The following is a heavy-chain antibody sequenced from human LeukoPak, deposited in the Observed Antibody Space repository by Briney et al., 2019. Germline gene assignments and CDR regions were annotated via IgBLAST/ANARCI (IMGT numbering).Heavy chain of an antibody. D-gene: IGHD5-18*01. CDR1: GFTFSTYW. J-gene: IGHJ3*02. Sequence: GGSLRLSCAASGFTFSTYWMSWVRQAPGKGLEWVANIKQDGSEKYYVDSVKGRFTISRDNAQKSLYLQMNSLRAEDTAVYYCARYSYGLIDAFDIWGQGTMVTVSS. CDR2: IKQDGSEK. CDR3: ARYSYGLIDAFDI. V-gene: IGHV3-7*03.